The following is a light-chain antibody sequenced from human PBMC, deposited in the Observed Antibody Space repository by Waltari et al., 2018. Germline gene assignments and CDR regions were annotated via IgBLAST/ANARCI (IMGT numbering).Light chain of an antibody. Sequence: DIQMTQSPSTLSASVGDRVTITCLASQSITNCLAWYQLKPGKAPKLLIYKASTLESGVPSRFSGSGSGTEFTLTITSLQPDDFASYHCQQYYAFSWAFGQGTKVEMK. CDR2: KAS. J-gene: IGKJ1*01. CDR1: QSITNC. CDR3: QQYYAFSWA. V-gene: IGKV1-5*03.